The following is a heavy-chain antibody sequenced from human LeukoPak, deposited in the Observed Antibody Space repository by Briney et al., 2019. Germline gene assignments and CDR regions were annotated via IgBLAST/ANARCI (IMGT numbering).Heavy chain of an antibody. CDR1: GFTFSNFW. CDR2: IKQDETEK. CDR3: ARDLGGSGSY. D-gene: IGHD3-10*01. J-gene: IGHJ4*02. V-gene: IGHV3-7*01. Sequence: GGSLRLSCTASGFTFSNFWMGWVRQAPGKGLEWVANIKQDETEKFYLGSVKGRFTISRDNAKNTLYLQMNSLRAEGTAVYYCARDLGGSGSYWGQGTLVTVSS.